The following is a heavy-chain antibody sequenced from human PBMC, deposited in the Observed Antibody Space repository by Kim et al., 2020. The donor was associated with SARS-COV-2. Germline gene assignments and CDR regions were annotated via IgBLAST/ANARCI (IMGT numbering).Heavy chain of an antibody. J-gene: IGHJ3*02. D-gene: IGHD6-6*01. Sequence: ASVKVSCKASGYTFTSYAMHWVRQAPGQRLEWMGWINAGNGNTKYSQKFQGRVTITRDTSASTAYMELSSLRSEDTAVYYCARGGLFEYSSSSPKSDAFDIWGQGTMVTVSS. CDR1: GYTFTSYA. CDR2: INAGNGNT. CDR3: ARGGLFEYSSSSPKSDAFDI. V-gene: IGHV1-3*01.